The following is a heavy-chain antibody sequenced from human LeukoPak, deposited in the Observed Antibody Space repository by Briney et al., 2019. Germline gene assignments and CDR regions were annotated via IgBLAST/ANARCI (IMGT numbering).Heavy chain of an antibody. D-gene: IGHD6-19*01. V-gene: IGHV3-21*01. J-gene: IGHJ4*02. Sequence: GGSLRLSCEASGFTFSSYSMNWVRQAPGKGLEWVSSISSSSSYIYYADSVKGRFTISRDNAKNSLYLQMNSLRAEDTAVYYCARDLTGYSSGWYGYFDYWGQGTLVTVSS. CDR2: ISSSSSYI. CDR1: GFTFSSYS. CDR3: ARDLTGYSSGWYGYFDY.